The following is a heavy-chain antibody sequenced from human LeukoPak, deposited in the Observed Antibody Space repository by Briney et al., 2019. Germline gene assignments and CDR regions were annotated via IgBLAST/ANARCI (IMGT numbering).Heavy chain of an antibody. V-gene: IGHV4-30-4*08. CDR2: IYYSGST. J-gene: IGHJ4*02. Sequence: ASETLSLSCTVSGGSISSGDYYWSWIRQHPGKGLEWSGYIYYSGSTYYNPSLKSRVTISVDTSKKQFSLKLSSLTAADTAVYYCASPKNFAYWGQGTLVTVSS. CDR1: GGSISSGDYY. CDR3: ASPKNFAY.